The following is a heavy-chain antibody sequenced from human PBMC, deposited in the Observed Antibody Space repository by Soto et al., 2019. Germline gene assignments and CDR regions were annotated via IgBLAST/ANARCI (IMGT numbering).Heavy chain of an antibody. Sequence: GGSLRLSCAASGFTFRDYYMSWIRQAPGKGLEWVSYISSTGSYAKYADSVKGRFTISRDNAKNSLYLQMNSLRAEDTAVYYCAKDSSITPRPLDYWGQGTPVTVSS. CDR2: ISSTGSYA. CDR1: GFTFRDYY. J-gene: IGHJ4*02. CDR3: AKDSSITPRPLDY. D-gene: IGHD6-6*01. V-gene: IGHV3-11*06.